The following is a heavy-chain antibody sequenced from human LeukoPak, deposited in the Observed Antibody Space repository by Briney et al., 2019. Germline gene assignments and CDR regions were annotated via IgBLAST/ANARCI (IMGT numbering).Heavy chain of an antibody. D-gene: IGHD1-26*01. J-gene: IGHJ3*02. CDR2: ISSTGGST. CDR1: GXTFSSFV. V-gene: IGHV3-64D*06. CDR3: VKGWELRFDAFDI. Sequence: GGSLRLSCSASGXTFSSFVVHWVRQAPGKGLEYVSAISSTGGSTYYTDSVKDRFTISRDNSKNTLYLQMNGLITEDMAVYYCVKGWELRFDAFDIWGQGTMVTVSS.